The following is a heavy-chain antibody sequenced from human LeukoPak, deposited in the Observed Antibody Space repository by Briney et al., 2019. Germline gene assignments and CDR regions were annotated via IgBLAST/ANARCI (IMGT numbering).Heavy chain of an antibody. CDR2: IDPSDSYT. CDR3: ARLLELEVSSNWFDP. CDR1: GYSFTSYW. V-gene: IGHV5-10-1*01. D-gene: IGHD1-1*01. Sequence: GESLKISCKGSGYSFTSYWISWVRQLPGKGLERMGRIDPSDSYTNYGPSFQGHVTISADKSISTAYLQWSSLKASDTAMYYCARLLELEVSSNWFDPWGQGTLVTVSS. J-gene: IGHJ5*02.